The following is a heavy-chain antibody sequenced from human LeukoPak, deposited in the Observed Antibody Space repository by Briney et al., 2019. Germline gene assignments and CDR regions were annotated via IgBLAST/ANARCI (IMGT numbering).Heavy chain of an antibody. CDR3: APLRGYAFDI. CDR2: ISSDGSNT. J-gene: IGHJ3*02. Sequence: PGGSLRLSCAASGFTFSSYWMHWVRQAPGKGLVWVSRISSDGSNTNYADSVKGRFTISRDNAKNTLYLQMNSLRAEDTAVYYCAPLRGYAFDIWGQRTMVTVSS. V-gene: IGHV3-74*01. CDR1: GFTFSSYW.